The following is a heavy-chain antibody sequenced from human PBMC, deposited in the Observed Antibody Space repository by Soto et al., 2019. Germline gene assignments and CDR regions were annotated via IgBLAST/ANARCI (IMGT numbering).Heavy chain of an antibody. Sequence: QVQLVQSGAEVKKPGASVKVSCKASGYTFTSYGISWVRQAPGQGLEWMGWISAYNGNTNYAQKLQGRVTITTDTSTSTAYMELSSLRSDDTAVYYCARDFNIPIIPYNWNYPYNWFDPWGQGTLGTVSS. V-gene: IGHV1-18*01. J-gene: IGHJ5*02. D-gene: IGHD1-7*01. CDR1: GYTFTSYG. CDR3: ARDFNIPIIPYNWNYPYNWFDP. CDR2: ISAYNGNT.